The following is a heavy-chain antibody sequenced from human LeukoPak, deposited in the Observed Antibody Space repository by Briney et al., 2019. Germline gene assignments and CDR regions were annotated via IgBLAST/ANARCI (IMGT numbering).Heavy chain of an antibody. CDR1: GDSISSYY. Sequence: PSETLSLTCTVPGDSISSYYWTWIRQPPGKGLEWIGYIYYSGTTNYNPSLKSRVTISVDTSKNQFSLKLSSVTAADTAVYYCASGRPLGFDYWGQGTLVTVSS. V-gene: IGHV4-59*01. J-gene: IGHJ4*02. CDR2: IYYSGTT. D-gene: IGHD1-26*01. CDR3: ASGRPLGFDY.